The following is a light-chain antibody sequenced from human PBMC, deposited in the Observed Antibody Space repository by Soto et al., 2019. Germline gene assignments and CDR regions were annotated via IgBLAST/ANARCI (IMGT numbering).Light chain of an antibody. CDR3: QQYISSPLT. J-gene: IGKJ1*01. CDR2: GAS. CDR1: QSVSNNY. V-gene: IGKV3-20*01. Sequence: EIVLTQSTGTLSLSPGERATLSCRASQSVSNNYLAWYQQKPGQAPRLVIYGASSRGTGIPDRFSASGSGTDFTLTISRLEPEDFAVYYCQQYISSPLTFGQGTKVEIK.